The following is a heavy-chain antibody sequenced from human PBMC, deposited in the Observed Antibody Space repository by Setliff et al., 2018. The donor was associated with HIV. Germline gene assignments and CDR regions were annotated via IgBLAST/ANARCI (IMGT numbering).Heavy chain of an antibody. J-gene: IGHJ3*02. CDR1: AASISSYY. Sequence: SETLSLTCTVSAASISSYYWTWIRQPPGKGLEWIGYISTSGGATYNPSFKSRVTISVDTSKNHFSLKLNSVTAAATAVYYCARAFPMTTVVTQSGYGAFDIWGQGTMVTVSS. V-gene: IGHV4-4*09. CDR2: ISTSGGA. CDR3: ARAFPMTTVVTQSGYGAFDI. D-gene: IGHD4-17*01.